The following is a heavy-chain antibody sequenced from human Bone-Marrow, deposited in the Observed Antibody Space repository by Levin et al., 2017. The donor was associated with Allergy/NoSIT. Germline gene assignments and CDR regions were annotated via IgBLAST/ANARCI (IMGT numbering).Heavy chain of an antibody. Sequence: SQTLSLTCSVSGGSILTYYWSWIRQAPGKGLNWIGYVYYSGHAMYNPALKSRVTISVDTSKNQVSLKLRSVTAADTAVYYCARHEDRSGHYEAALDIWGQGTMVTVSS. CDR2: VYYSGHA. V-gene: IGHV4-59*08. CDR3: ARHEDRSGHYEAALDI. J-gene: IGHJ3*02. D-gene: IGHD3-22*01. CDR1: GGSILTYY.